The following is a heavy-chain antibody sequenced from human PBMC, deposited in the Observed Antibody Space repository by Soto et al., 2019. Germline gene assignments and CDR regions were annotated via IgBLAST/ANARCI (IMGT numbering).Heavy chain of an antibody. J-gene: IGHJ4*02. CDR2: IYWDDEK. D-gene: IGHD4-17*01. Sequence: QITLKESGPTLVKPTQTLTLTCTFSGFSLTTDGVGVAWIRQPPGKALEWLALIYWDDEKRYRPSLESRLTITKDTSKHQVVLTMTNMDPVDTAPYYCAHMRTTVTTQWGQGILVTVSS. V-gene: IGHV2-5*02. CDR1: GFSLTTDGVG. CDR3: AHMRTTVTTQ.